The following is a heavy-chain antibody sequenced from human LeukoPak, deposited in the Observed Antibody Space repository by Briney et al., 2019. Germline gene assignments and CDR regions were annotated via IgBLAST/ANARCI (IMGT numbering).Heavy chain of an antibody. Sequence: PSETLSLTCAVYGGSFSGYYWSWIRQPPGEGLEWIGEINHSGSTNYNPSLKSRVTISVDTSKNQFSLKLSSVTAADTAVYYCARGTTASDLDGTAYWGQGTLVTVSS. D-gene: IGHD5-18*01. CDR2: INHSGST. V-gene: IGHV4-34*01. J-gene: IGHJ4*02. CDR3: ARGTTASDLDGTAY. CDR1: GGSFSGYY.